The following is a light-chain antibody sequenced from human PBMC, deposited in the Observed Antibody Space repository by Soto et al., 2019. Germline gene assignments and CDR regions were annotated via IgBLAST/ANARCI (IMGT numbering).Light chain of an antibody. V-gene: IGKV3-15*01. J-gene: IGKJ1*01. CDR2: GAS. CDR1: QSVNSN. CDR3: QQYNNWRAWT. Sequence: EIVMTQSPATLSVSPGERATLSCRSSQSVNSNLAWYQQTAGQAPSLXXSGASIRANGIPARFSVSGSGTKFTLTFSSLQSADFAVYSCQQYNNWRAWTFGQGTKVDIK.